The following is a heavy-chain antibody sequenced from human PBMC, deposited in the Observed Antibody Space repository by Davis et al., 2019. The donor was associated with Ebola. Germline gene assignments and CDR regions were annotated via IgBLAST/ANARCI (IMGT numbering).Heavy chain of an antibody. V-gene: IGHV3-43*02. CDR1: GFTFSNAW. D-gene: IGHD1-26*01. J-gene: IGHJ4*02. Sequence: PGGSLRLSCAASGFTFSNAWMSWVRQAPGKGLEWVSLISGDGGSTYYADSVKGRFTISRDNSKNSLYLQMNSLRTEDTALYYCAKDIFRVWWEAFDYWGQGTLVTVSS. CDR3: AKDIFRVWWEAFDY. CDR2: ISGDGGST.